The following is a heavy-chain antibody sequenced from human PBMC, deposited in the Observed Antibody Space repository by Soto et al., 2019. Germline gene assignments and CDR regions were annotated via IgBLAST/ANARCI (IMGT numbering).Heavy chain of an antibody. Sequence: PSETLSLTCSGSGGSISSGDYYWSWIRQPPGKGLEWIGYIYYSGNTHYNPSLKSRVTISLETSKNQFSLRLSSVSAADTAVYFCARDLGYDSGAYYYRYFDYWGPGTLVTVSS. J-gene: IGHJ4*02. CDR1: GGSISSGDYY. V-gene: IGHV4-30-4*01. CDR2: IYYSGNT. D-gene: IGHD3-22*01. CDR3: ARDLGYDSGAYYYRYFDY.